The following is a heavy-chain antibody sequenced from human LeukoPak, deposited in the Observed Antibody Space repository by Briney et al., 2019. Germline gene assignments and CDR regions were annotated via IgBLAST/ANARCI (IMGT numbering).Heavy chain of an antibody. D-gene: IGHD6-19*01. V-gene: IGHV1-69*04. CDR3: ARRGLSGWYYGMDV. Sequence: AVKVSFKASGGTFIRYAISWVRQAPGQGVEWMGSIIPILGIANYAQKFQGRVTITADKSTSTAYMELSSLRSEDTAVYYCARRGLSGWYYGMDVWGEGTTVTVSS. CDR1: GGTFIRYA. CDR2: IIPILGIA. J-gene: IGHJ6*01.